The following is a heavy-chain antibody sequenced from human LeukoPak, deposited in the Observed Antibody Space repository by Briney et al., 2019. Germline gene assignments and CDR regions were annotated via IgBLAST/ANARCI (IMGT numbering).Heavy chain of an antibody. D-gene: IGHD3-3*01. CDR1: AFTFSSCA. CDR3: ATLEEDY. Sequence: PGGSRRLSCAASAFTFSSCAMHWVRQAPGKGLEWVAVISYDGSNTCYADSVKGRFTMSRDNSKNTLYLQMNSLRAEDTAVYYCATLEEDYWGQGTLVTVSS. J-gene: IGHJ4*02. V-gene: IGHV3-30*03. CDR2: ISYDGSNT.